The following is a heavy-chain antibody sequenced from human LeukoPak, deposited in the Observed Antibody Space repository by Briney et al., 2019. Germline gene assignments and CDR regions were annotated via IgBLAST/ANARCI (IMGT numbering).Heavy chain of an antibody. J-gene: IGHJ4*02. CDR3: ASPYGDPLEPISFDY. CDR2: INPNSGDT. V-gene: IGHV1-2*02. D-gene: IGHD4-17*01. CDR1: GYTFTGYY. Sequence: ASVKVSCKASGYTFTGYYMHWVRQAPGQGLEWMGWINPNSGDTNYAQKFQGRVTMTRDTSISTAYMELSRLRSDDTAVYYCASPYGDPLEPISFDYWGQGTLVTVSS.